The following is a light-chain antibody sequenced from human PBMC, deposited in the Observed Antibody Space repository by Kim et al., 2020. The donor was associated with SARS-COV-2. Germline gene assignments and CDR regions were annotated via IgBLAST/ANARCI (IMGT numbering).Light chain of an antibody. Sequence: QAGLTQPPSVSKDLRQTATLTCTGNSNNVGDQGAAWLQQHQGHPPKLLSYRNNNRPSGISERLSASRSENTASLTITGLQAEDEADYYCSAWDSSLSAWVFGGGTQLTVL. V-gene: IGLV10-54*01. CDR2: RNN. J-gene: IGLJ3*02. CDR3: SAWDSSLSAWV. CDR1: SNNVGDQG.